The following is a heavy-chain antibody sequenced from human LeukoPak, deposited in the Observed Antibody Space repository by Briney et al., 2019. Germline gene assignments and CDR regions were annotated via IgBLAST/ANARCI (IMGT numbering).Heavy chain of an antibody. J-gene: IGHJ4*02. CDR2: IYNSGST. Sequence: SQTLSLTCTVSSGFISSDSYYWHWLRQPAGTGLEWIGRIYNSGSTKYNPTLKSRVTISVDTSKNQFSLKLSSVTAADTAVYYCARGSFFDYWGQGTLVTVSS. CDR3: ARGSFFDY. V-gene: IGHV4-61*02. CDR1: SGFISSDSYY.